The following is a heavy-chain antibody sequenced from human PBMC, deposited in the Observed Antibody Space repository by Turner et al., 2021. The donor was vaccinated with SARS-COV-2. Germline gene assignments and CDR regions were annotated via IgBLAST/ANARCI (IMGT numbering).Heavy chain of an antibody. Sequence: EVQLVESGGGLVQPGRSLRLSCAASGFTFDDYAMHWVRQAPGKGLEWVSGISWNSGSIGYADSVKGRFTISRDNAKNSLYLQMNSLRAEDTALYFCAKDNAAAAGFYYYGMDVWGQGTTVTVSS. CDR2: ISWNSGSI. V-gene: IGHV3-9*01. CDR3: AKDNAAAAGFYYYGMDV. D-gene: IGHD6-13*01. CDR1: GFTFDDYA. J-gene: IGHJ6*02.